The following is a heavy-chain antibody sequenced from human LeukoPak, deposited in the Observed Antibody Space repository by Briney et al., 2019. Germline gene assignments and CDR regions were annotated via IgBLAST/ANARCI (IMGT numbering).Heavy chain of an antibody. Sequence: PGGSLRLSCAASGFIFSSHAMSWVRQAPGKGLEWVSATSGSGSSIYYADSVKGRFTISRDNSKNTLYLQMISLRAEDTAVYYCARGTMIVVVIVDWGQGTLVTVSS. J-gene: IGHJ4*02. CDR2: TSGSGSSI. CDR1: GFIFSSHA. D-gene: IGHD3-22*01. V-gene: IGHV3-23*01. CDR3: ARGTMIVVVIVD.